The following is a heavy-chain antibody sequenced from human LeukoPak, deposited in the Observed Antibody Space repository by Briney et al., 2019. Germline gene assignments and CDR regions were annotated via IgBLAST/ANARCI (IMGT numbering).Heavy chain of an antibody. V-gene: IGHV4-4*02. Sequence: SETLSLTCAVSGGSISSRNWWSWDRQPPGKGLEWIAEIHHSGSTNYNPSLKSRVTISVDKSKNQFSLKLSSVTAADTAAYYCARIRGFGADYYYYYMDVWGKGTTVTVSS. CDR2: IHHSGST. J-gene: IGHJ6*03. CDR3: ARIRGFGADYYYYYMDV. D-gene: IGHD3-10*01. CDR1: GGSISSRNW.